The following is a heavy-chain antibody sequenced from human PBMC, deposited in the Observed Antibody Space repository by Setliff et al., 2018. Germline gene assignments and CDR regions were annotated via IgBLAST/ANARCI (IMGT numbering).Heavy chain of an antibody. CDR3: ARDGGEY. D-gene: IGHD3-16*01. J-gene: IGHJ4*02. V-gene: IGHV3-7*01. Sequence: GGSLRLSCAASGFTFSRYWMTWVRQAPGKGLEWVANIKQDGSEKYYVDSVKGRFTISRDNAKNSLYLQMNSLRAEDTAVYYCARDGGEYWGQGTLVTVSS. CDR2: IKQDGSEK. CDR1: GFTFSRYW.